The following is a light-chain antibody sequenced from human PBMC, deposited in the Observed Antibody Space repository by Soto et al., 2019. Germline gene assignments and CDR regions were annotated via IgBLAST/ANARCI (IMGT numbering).Light chain of an antibody. V-gene: IGLV1-44*01. CDR3: AAWDGSLNGYV. CDR2: RNN. J-gene: IGLJ1*01. Sequence: QSVLTQPPSASGTPGQSVTISCSGSSSNIGSNTVNWYQQLPGTAPKLLIYRNNQRPTGAPDRFSGSKSGTSASLAISGLQSEDEADYYCAAWDGSLNGYVFGTAPKVTVL. CDR1: SSNIGSNT.